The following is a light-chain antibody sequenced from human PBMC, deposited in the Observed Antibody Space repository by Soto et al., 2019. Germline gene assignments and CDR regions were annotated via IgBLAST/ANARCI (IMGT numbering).Light chain of an antibody. J-gene: IGKJ3*01. CDR2: AAS. V-gene: IGKV1-39*01. CDR3: QQSYGNPIT. CDR1: QSISSY. Sequence: DIQTTQSPSSLSASVGDRVTITCRASQSISSYLNWYQQKPGKAPKLLIYAASSLQSGVPSRFSGSGSGTDFPLTISSLQPEDSATYYCQQSYGNPITFGPGTKVNIK.